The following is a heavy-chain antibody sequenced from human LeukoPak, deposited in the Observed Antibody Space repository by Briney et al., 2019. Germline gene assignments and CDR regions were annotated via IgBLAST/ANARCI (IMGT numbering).Heavy chain of an antibody. D-gene: IGHD3-22*01. CDR3: ARDTTYYESSAYYDSYDI. V-gene: IGHV3-7*01. CDR2: IKRDGSER. Sequence: GGSLRLSCGASGFSFSMYWMAWVRQAPGKGLEWVANIKRDGSERHCLDSVRGRFTVSRDNAKNSLYLQLNSLRAEDTAVYFCARDTTYYESSAYYDSYDIWGQGTMVTVSS. CDR1: GFSFSMYW. J-gene: IGHJ3*02.